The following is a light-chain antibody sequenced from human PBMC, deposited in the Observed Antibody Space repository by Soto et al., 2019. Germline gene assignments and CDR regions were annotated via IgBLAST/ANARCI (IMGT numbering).Light chain of an antibody. V-gene: IGLV2-14*01. CDR3: YSYTSSSTLIYV. CDR2: DVS. CDR1: SSDVGGYNY. J-gene: IGLJ1*01. Sequence: QSALTQPASVSGSPGQSITISCTGTSSDVGGYNYVSWYQQHPGKAPKLMIYDVSNRPSGVANRFSGSKSGNTASLTISGLQAEAEADYYYYSYTSSSTLIYVFGAGTKLTVL.